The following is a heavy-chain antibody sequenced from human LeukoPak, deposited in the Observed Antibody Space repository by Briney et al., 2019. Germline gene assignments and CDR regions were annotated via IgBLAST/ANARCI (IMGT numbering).Heavy chain of an antibody. Sequence: GASVKVSCKASGYSFSGYYIHWVRQAPGQGLEWMGWISPNSGGTNYAQKFQGRVTMTRDTSISTAYMELSRLTSDDTAVYYCARADFGTGIPSAGRIDYWGQGTLVTVSS. D-gene: IGHD6-13*01. CDR3: ARADFGTGIPSAGRIDY. V-gene: IGHV1-2*02. CDR2: ISPNSGGT. J-gene: IGHJ4*02. CDR1: GYSFSGYY.